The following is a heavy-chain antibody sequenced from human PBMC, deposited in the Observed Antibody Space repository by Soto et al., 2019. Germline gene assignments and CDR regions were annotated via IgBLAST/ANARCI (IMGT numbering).Heavy chain of an antibody. CDR1: GGTFSSYT. J-gene: IGHJ2*01. CDR3: ARTETTVGYWYFDL. CDR2: IIHILGIA. V-gene: IGHV1-69*02. D-gene: IGHD4-17*01. Sequence: QVQLVQSGAEVKKPGSSVKVSCKASGGTFSSYTISWVRQAPGQGLEWMGRIIHILGIANYAQKFQGRVTITADKSTSTAYMDLSSLRSEDTAVYYCARTETTVGYWYFDLWGRGTLVTVSS.